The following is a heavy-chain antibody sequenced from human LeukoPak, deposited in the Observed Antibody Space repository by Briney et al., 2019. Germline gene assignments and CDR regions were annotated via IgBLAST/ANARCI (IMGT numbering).Heavy chain of an antibody. J-gene: IGHJ4*02. V-gene: IGHV1-18*04. CDR1: GYTFTTYG. Sequence: ASVKVSCKASGYTFTTYGSSWVRQAPGQGLEWMGWISAYNGNTNYVQKLQGRVTMTTDTSTSTAYMELRRLRSDATAVYCCARDGPYYDILTGYYRNRYYFDYWGQGTLVTVSS. D-gene: IGHD3-9*01. CDR3: ARDGPYYDILTGYYRNRYYFDY. CDR2: ISAYNGNT.